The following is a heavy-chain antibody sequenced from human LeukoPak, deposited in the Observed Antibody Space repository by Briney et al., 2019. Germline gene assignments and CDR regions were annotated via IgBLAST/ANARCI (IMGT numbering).Heavy chain of an antibody. CDR3: VTVAGFLFDY. CDR2: IYYSGST. CDR1: GGSISSSSYY. D-gene: IGHD6-19*01. J-gene: IGHJ4*02. Sequence: SETLSLTCTVSGGSISSSSYYLGWIRQPPGKGLEWIGSIYYSGSTYYNPSLKSRVTISVDTSKNQFSLKLSSVTAADTAVYYCVTVAGFLFDYWGQGTLVTVSS. V-gene: IGHV4-39*01.